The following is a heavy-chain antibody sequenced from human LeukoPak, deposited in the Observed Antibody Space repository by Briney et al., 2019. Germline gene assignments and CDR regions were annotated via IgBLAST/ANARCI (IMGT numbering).Heavy chain of an antibody. CDR1: GGTFSSYA. CDR2: IIPIFGIA. V-gene: IGHV1-69*04. Sequence: SVKVSCKASGGTFSSYAISWVRQAPGQGLEWMGRIIPIFGIANYAQKFQGRVTITADKSTSTAYMELSRLRSEDTAVYYCARERITSQNTVILGWFDPWGQGTLVTVSS. D-gene: IGHD1-14*01. CDR3: ARERITSQNTVILGWFDP. J-gene: IGHJ5*02.